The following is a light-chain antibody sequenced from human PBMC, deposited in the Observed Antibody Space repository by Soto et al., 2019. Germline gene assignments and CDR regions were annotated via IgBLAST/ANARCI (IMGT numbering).Light chain of an antibody. J-gene: IGKJ4*01. CDR1: QSVRSN. V-gene: IGKV3-15*01. CDR2: GAS. CDR3: HQYNSWPLA. Sequence: EIVVTQSPATLSVSPGDRVTLSCRASQSVRSNSARYQQKPGQAPRLLIYGASIRATGIPARFSGSGYGTDFTLTISSLQSEDFAVYYCHQYNSWPLAFGGGTKVDIK.